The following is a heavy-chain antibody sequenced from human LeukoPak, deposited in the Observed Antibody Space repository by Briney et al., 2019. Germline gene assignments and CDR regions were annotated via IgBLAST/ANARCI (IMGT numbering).Heavy chain of an antibody. J-gene: IGHJ4*02. CDR2: IKQDGSEK. CDR3: ARGTADFDY. Sequence: ETLSLTCTVSGGSISSYYWSWIRQPAGKGLEWVANIKQDGSEKYYVDSVKGRFTISRDNAKNSLYLQMNSLRAEDTAVYYCARGTADFDYWGQGTLVTVSS. D-gene: IGHD6-25*01. CDR1: GGSISSYY. V-gene: IGHV3-7*01.